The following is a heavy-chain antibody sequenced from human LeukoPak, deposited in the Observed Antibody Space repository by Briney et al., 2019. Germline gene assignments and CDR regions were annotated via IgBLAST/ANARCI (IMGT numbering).Heavy chain of an antibody. Sequence: GASVKVSCKASGGTFSSYAISWVRQAPGQGPEWMGRIIPILGIANYAQKFQGRVTITADKSTSTAYMELSSLRSEDTAVYYCARDQQWQHSPFDYWGQGTLVTVSS. CDR3: ARDQQWQHSPFDY. V-gene: IGHV1-69*04. D-gene: IGHD6-19*01. CDR1: GGTFSSYA. J-gene: IGHJ4*02. CDR2: IIPILGIA.